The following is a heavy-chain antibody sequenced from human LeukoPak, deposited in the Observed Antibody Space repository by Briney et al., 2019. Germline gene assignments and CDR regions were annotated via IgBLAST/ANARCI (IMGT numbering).Heavy chain of an antibody. CDR2: IYSGGST. CDR1: GFTVSSNY. J-gene: IGHJ6*03. Sequence: PGGSLRLSCAASGFTVSSNYMSWVRQAPGKGLEWVSVIYSGGSTYYADSVKGRFTISRDNSKNTLYLQMNSLRAEDTAVYYCARDSGAYYDFGSGYYNNYYYYYMDVWGKGTTVTVSS. D-gene: IGHD3-3*01. CDR3: ARDSGAYYDFGSGYYNNYYYYYMDV. V-gene: IGHV3-66*02.